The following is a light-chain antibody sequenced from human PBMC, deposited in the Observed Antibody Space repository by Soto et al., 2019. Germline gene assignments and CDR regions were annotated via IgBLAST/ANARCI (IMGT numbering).Light chain of an antibody. V-gene: IGLV2-14*03. J-gene: IGLJ2*01. Sequence: QSALTQPASVSGSPGQSITISCTGTSSDVGGYNYVSWYQHLPGKAPKLMIYDVGYRPSGVSVRFSGSKSGNTASLTISGLQAEDESYYYCSSYTGWNTLVFGAGTKVTVL. CDR2: DVG. CDR1: SSDVGGYNY. CDR3: SSYTGWNTLV.